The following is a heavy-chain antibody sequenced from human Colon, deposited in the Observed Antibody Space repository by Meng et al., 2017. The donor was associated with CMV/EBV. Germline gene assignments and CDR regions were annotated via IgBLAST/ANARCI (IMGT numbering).Heavy chain of an antibody. CDR1: GFSLNTYEVS. V-gene: IGHV2-5*02. CDR3: AHKSLPAAFFDY. CDR2: IYWDDDK. J-gene: IGHJ4*02. D-gene: IGHD2-2*01. Sequence: QITLKESGPTLVKPTQTLTLTCTFSGFSLNTYEVSVGWFRQPPGKAPEWLALIYWDDDKRYRSSLGNRLTLTHDASKNQVVLTMTDMDPVDTATYYCAHKSLPAAFFDYWSQGTLVTVSS.